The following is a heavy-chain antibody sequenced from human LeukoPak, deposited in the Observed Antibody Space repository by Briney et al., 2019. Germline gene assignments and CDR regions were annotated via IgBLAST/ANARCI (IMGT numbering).Heavy chain of an antibody. D-gene: IGHD3-22*01. CDR2: ISAYNGNT. CDR3: ARGPLLGYYDSSGRLDLDY. J-gene: IGHJ4*02. V-gene: IGHV1-18*01. Sequence: GASVKVSCKASGYTFTSYGISWVRQAPGQGLEWMGWISAYNGNTNYAQKLQGRVTMTTDTSTSTAYMELRSLRSDDTAVYYCARGPLLGYYDSSGRLDLDYWGQGTLVTVSS. CDR1: GYTFTSYG.